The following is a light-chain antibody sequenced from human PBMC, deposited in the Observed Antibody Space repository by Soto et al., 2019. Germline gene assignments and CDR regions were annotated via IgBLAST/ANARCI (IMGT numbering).Light chain of an antibody. V-gene: IGKV1-12*01. CDR3: KQSRSFPLT. CDR2: AAS. Sequence: DIQMTQSPSSLSASVGDRVTITCRASQDLDRWLAWYQQKPGEAPKVLMFAASSLQSGLPSRFSGGGSGTDFSLTISSLQPEDFATYYCKQSRSFPLTFGGGTKVDIK. J-gene: IGKJ4*01. CDR1: QDLDRW.